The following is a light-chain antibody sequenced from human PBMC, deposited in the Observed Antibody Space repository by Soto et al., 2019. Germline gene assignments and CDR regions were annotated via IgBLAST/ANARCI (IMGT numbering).Light chain of an antibody. CDR1: QSVSSNY. CDR3: HQYGRSSIYT. Sequence: EIVLTQSPGTLSLSPGARATLSCRASQSVSSNYLAWYQQKPGQAPRLLIYGASTRATGIPDRFSGSGSGTDFTLTISRLEPEDFAVYYCHQYGRSSIYTFGPGTKVDIK. J-gene: IGKJ3*01. CDR2: GAS. V-gene: IGKV3-20*01.